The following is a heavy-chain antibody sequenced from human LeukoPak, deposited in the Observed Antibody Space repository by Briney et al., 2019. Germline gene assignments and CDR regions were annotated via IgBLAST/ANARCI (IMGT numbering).Heavy chain of an antibody. D-gene: IGHD5-12*01. CDR2: ISAYNGNT. CDR1: GYTFTSYG. J-gene: IGHJ6*02. Sequence: GASVKVSCKASGYTFTSYGISWVRQAPGQGLEWMGWISAYNGNTNYAQKLQGRVTMTTDTSTDTAYMELSSLRSEDTAVYYCATGVATIDKNYYYGMDVWGQGTAVTVSS. V-gene: IGHV1-18*01. CDR3: ATGVATIDKNYYYGMDV.